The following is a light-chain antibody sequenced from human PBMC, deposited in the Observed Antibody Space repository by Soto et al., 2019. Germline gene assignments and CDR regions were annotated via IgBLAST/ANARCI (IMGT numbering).Light chain of an antibody. CDR1: SSDVGGYNY. CDR2: DVS. Sequence: QSVLTQPASLSGSPGQSITISCTGTSSDVGGYNYVSWYQQHPGKAPKLMIYDVSNRPSGVSNRFSGSKSGNTASLTISGLQAEDEADYYCSSYTSSIPYVFGTGTKVTVL. CDR3: SSYTSSIPYV. J-gene: IGLJ1*01. V-gene: IGLV2-14*01.